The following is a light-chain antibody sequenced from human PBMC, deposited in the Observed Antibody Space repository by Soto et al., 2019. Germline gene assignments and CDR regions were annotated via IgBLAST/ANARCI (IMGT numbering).Light chain of an antibody. J-gene: IGLJ2*01. Sequence: QSALTQPASVSGSPGQSITISCTGTSSDVGGYNYVSWYQQHPGKAPKLMIYDVSNRPSGVSNRFSGSKSGNTASLTISGLQAEDEAEYYCSSYTSSIFVVFGGGTKLTV. V-gene: IGLV2-14*01. CDR3: SSYTSSIFVV. CDR1: SSDVGGYNY. CDR2: DVS.